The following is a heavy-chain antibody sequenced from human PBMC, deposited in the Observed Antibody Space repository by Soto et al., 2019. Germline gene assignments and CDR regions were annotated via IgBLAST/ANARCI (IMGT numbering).Heavy chain of an antibody. CDR1: GGTFSSYA. D-gene: IGHD5-12*01. CDR3: ARVQDGYNFFDY. J-gene: IGHJ4*02. Sequence: SVKVSCKASGGTFSSYAISWVRQAPGQGLEWMGGIIPIFGTANYAQKFQGRVTITADESTSTAYIELSSLRSEDTAVYYCARVQDGYNFFDYWGQGTLVTVSS. V-gene: IGHV1-69*13. CDR2: IIPIFGTA.